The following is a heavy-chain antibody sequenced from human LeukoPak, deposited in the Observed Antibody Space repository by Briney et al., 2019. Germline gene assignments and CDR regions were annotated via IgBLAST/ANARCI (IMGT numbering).Heavy chain of an antibody. Sequence: SGPTLVKPSETLSLTCAVSGGYISAYYWNWIRQPPGKGLEWIGYIFTGSTTYNPSLKSRVTISVDTSKNQFSLKLSSVTAADTAVYYRSRRLRSYFDYWGQGSLVTVSS. CDR2: IFTGST. J-gene: IGHJ4*02. CDR3: SRRLRSYFDY. CDR1: GGYISAYY. V-gene: IGHV4-4*09.